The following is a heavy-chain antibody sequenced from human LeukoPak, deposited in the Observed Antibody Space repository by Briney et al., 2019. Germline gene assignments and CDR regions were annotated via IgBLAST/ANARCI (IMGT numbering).Heavy chain of an antibody. CDR1: GGSISSYY. V-gene: IGHV4-4*07. CDR2: VYHSGTT. D-gene: IGHD4-17*01. J-gene: IGHJ4*02. CDR3: AGDFGYGDYFFDD. Sequence: SETLSLTCTVSGGSISSYYWSWIRQPAGKGLQWIGSVYHSGTTFYNPSLKSRVTISVDTSKNQFSLKLSSVTAADTAVYYCAGDFGYGDYFFDDWGQGTLVTVSS.